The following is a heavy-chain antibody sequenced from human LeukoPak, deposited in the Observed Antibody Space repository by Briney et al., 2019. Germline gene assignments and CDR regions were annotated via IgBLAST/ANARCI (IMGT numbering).Heavy chain of an antibody. CDR2: ISWNSGSI. CDR1: GFTFDDYA. Sequence: GRSLRLSCAASGFTFDDYAMHWVRQAPGKGLEWVSGISWNSGSIGYADSVKGQITISRDNAKNSLYLQMNSLRAEDTALYYCAKGIRLYYMDVWGKGTTVTVSS. J-gene: IGHJ6*03. V-gene: IGHV3-9*01. CDR3: AKGIRLYYMDV.